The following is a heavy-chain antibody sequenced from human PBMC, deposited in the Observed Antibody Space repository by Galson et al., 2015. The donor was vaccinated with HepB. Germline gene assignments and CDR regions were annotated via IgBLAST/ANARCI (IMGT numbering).Heavy chain of an antibody. CDR1: GFTFSSYS. Sequence: SLRLSCAASGFTFSSYSMNWVRQAPGKGLEWVSYISSSSSTIYYADSVKGRFTISRDNAKNSLYLQMNSLRDKDTAVYYCARDLLLRYFDWSLFDPWGQGTLVTVSS. J-gene: IGHJ5*02. V-gene: IGHV3-48*02. D-gene: IGHD3-9*01. CDR3: ARDLLLRYFDWSLFDP. CDR2: ISSSSSTI.